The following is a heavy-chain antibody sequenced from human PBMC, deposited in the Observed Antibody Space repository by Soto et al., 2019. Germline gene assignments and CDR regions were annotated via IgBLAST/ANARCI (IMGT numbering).Heavy chain of an antibody. D-gene: IGHD6-19*01. J-gene: IGHJ1*01. Sequence: GGSLRLSCAASGFTFSSYAMSWVRQAPGKGLEWVSAISGSGGSTYYADSVKGRFTISGDNSKNTLCLQMNSLRAEDTAVYYCARDLGSGWYGQYFQHWGQGTLVTISS. CDR3: ARDLGSGWYGQYFQH. CDR1: GFTFSSYA. CDR2: ISGSGGST. V-gene: IGHV3-23*01.